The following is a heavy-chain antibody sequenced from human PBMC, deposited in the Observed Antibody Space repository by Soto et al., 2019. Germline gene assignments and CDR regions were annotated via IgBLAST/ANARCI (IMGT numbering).Heavy chain of an antibody. Sequence: SETLSLTCTVSGASICGFYWSWIRKSAGKGLEWIGRIYATGTTDYNPSLKSRVMMSVDTSKKQFSLKLRSVTAADTAVYYCVRDGTKTLRDWFDPWGQGISVTVSS. J-gene: IGHJ5*02. CDR1: GASICGFY. CDR3: VRDGTKTLRDWFDP. D-gene: IGHD1-1*01. CDR2: IYATGTT. V-gene: IGHV4-4*07.